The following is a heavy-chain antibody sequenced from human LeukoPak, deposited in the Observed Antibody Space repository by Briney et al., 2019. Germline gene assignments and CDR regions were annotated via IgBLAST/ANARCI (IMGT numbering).Heavy chain of an antibody. CDR1: GGSFSGYY. V-gene: IGHV4-34*01. CDR3: ARGPEGDWSPAYYYYYMDV. D-gene: IGHD3/OR15-3a*01. J-gene: IGHJ6*03. CDR2: INHSGST. Sequence: SETLPLTCAVYGGSFSGYYWSWIRQPPGKGLEWIGEINHSGSTNYNPSLKSRVTISVDTSKNQFSLKLSSVTAADTAVYYCARGPEGDWSPAYYYYYMDVWGKGSTVTVSS.